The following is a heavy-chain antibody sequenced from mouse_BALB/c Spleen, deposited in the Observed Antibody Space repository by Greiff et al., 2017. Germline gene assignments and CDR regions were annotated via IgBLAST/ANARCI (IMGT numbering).Heavy chain of an antibody. CDR3: ARSMIRYYAMDY. D-gene: IGHD2-4*01. CDR1: GFTFSSYT. Sequence: EVQRVESGGGLVQPGGSLKLSCAASGFTFSSYTMSWVRQTPEKRLEWVAYISNGGGSTYYPDTVKGRFTISRDNAKNTLYLQMSSLKSEDTAMYYCARSMIRYYAMDYWGQGTSVTVSS. J-gene: IGHJ4*01. CDR2: ISNGGGST. V-gene: IGHV5-12-2*01.